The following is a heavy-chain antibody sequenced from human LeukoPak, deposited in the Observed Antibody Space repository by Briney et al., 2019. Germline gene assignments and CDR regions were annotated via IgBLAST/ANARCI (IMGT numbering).Heavy chain of an antibody. V-gene: IGHV4-4*07. D-gene: IGHD3-3*01. J-gene: IGHJ5*02. Sequence: SETLSLTCTVSGGSISSYYWSWIRQPAGKGLEWIGRIYTSGSTNYNPSLKSRVTMPVDTSKNQFSLKLSSVTAADTAVYYCVGSGFDFWSGYYPWRQGTLVTVSS. CDR3: VGSGFDFWSGYYP. CDR1: GGSISSYY. CDR2: IYTSGST.